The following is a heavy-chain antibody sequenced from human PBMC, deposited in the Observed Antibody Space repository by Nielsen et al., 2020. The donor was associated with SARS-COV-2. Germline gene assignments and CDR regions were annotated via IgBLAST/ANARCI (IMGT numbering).Heavy chain of an antibody. V-gene: IGHV3-21*01. D-gene: IGHD1/OR15-1a*01. Sequence: GESLKISCAASGFTFSSYSMNWVRQAPGKGLEWVSSISSSSSYIYYADSVKGRFTISRDNAKNSPYLQMNSLRAEDTAVYYCAREMNSEKAFDIWGQGTMVTVSS. CDR2: ISSSSSYI. CDR1: GFTFSSYS. J-gene: IGHJ3*02. CDR3: AREMNSEKAFDI.